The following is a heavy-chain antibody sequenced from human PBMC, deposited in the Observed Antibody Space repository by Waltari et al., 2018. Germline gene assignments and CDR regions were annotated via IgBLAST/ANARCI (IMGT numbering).Heavy chain of an antibody. CDR1: GGSISSYY. V-gene: IGHV4-59*01. J-gene: IGHJ1*01. CDR2: IYYSGST. D-gene: IGHD3-22*01. CDR3: ARDSYDSSGYTLGYFQH. Sequence: QVQLQESGPGLVKPSETLSLTCTVSGGSISSYYWSWIRQPPGKGLEWIGYIYYSGSTNYNPSLKSRVTISVDTSKNQFSLKLSSVTAADTAVYYCARDSYDSSGYTLGYFQHWGQGTLVTVSS.